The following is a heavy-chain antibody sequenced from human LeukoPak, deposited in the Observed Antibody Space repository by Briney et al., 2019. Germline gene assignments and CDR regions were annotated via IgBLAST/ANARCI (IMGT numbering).Heavy chain of an antibody. CDR1: GGSISSSSYY. Sequence: SETLSLTCTVSGGSISSSSYYWGWIRQPPGKGLEWIGSIYYSGSTYSNPSLKSLVTISVDTSKTQFSLKLSSVTAADTAVYYCASRATRGYYYYYYMDVWGKWTTVTVSS. CDR2: IYYSGST. D-gene: IGHD2-15*01. V-gene: IGHV4-39*01. J-gene: IGHJ6*03. CDR3: ASRATRGYYYYYYMDV.